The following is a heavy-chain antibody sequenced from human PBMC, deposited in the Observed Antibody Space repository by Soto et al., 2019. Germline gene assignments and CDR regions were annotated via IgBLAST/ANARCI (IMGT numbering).Heavy chain of an antibody. V-gene: IGHV4-34*01. D-gene: IGHD6-13*01. CDR2: INHSGST. J-gene: IGHJ6*02. CDR3: ASPRGRSSWLNSNYYYGMDV. CDR1: GGSFSGYY. Sequence: SETLSLTCAVYGGSFSGYYWSWIRHPPGKGLDWIGEINHSGSTNYNPSLKSRVTISIDTSKNQFSLKLSSVTAADTAVYYCASPRGRSSWLNSNYYYGMDVWGQGTTVTVSS.